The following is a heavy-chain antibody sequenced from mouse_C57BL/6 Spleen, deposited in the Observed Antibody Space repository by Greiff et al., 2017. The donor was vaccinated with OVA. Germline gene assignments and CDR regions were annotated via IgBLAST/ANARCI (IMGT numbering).Heavy chain of an antibody. V-gene: IGHV5-17*01. CDR2: ISSGSSTI. CDR3: AKEGYDYDTGAWFAY. D-gene: IGHD2-4*01. CDR1: GFTFSDYG. Sequence: EVQGVESGGGLVKPGGSLKLSCAASGFTFSDYGMHWVRQAPEKGLEWVAYISSGSSTIYYADTVKGRFTISRDNAKNTLFLQMTSLRSEDTAMYYCAKEGYDYDTGAWFAYWGQGTLVTVSA. J-gene: IGHJ3*01.